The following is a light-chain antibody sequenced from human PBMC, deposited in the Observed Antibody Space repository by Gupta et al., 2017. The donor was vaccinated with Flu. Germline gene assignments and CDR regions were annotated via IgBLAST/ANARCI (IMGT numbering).Light chain of an antibody. CDR3: QVWDSGSDQWV. V-gene: IGLV3-21*02. Sequence: SYVLTQPPSVSVAPGQTARIPCGGNNIGRESVHWYQQKSGQAPVLVVYEDRFRPSGIPERFSGSNSANTATLTISRAEAGDEADYYCQVWDSGSDQWVFGGGTKVTVL. CDR2: EDR. CDR1: NIGRES. J-gene: IGLJ3*02.